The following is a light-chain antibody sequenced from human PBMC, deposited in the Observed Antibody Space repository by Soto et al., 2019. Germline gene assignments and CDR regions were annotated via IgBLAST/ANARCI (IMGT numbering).Light chain of an antibody. CDR2: GNS. V-gene: IGLV1-40*01. CDR3: QSYGSSRSGVV. J-gene: IGLJ2*01. CDR1: SSNIGAGYD. Sequence: QSVLTQPPSVSGAPGQRVTISCTGSSSNIGAGYDVHWYQQLPGTAPKLLIYGNSNRPSGVPDRFSGSKSGTSASLAITGLQGEDDADCYCQSYGSSRSGVVFGGGTKLTAL.